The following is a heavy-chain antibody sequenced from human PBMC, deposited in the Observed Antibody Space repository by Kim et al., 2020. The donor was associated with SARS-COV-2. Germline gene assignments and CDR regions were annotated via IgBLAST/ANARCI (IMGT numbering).Heavy chain of an antibody. J-gene: IGHJ4*02. CDR3: ATSPLTYCSSTSCSKFDY. Sequence: GESLKISCKGSGYSFTSYWIGWVRQMPGKGLEWMGIIYPGDSDTRYSPSFQGQVTISADKSISTAYLQWSSLKASDTAMYYCATSPLTYCSSTSCSKFDYWGQGTLVTVSS. D-gene: IGHD2-2*01. CDR1: GYSFTSYW. CDR2: IYPGDSDT. V-gene: IGHV5-51*01.